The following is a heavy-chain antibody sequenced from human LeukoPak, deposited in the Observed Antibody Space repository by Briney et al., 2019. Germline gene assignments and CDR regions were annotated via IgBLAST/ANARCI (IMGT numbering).Heavy chain of an antibody. Sequence: GGSLRLSCAASGFTVSSNYMSWVRQAPGKGLEWVSVIYSGGSTYYADSVKGRFTISRDNSENTLYLQMNSLRAEDTAVYYCARDLVMVRGVIIEYCYYYGMDVWGQGTTVTVSS. CDR3: ARDLVMVRGVIIEYCYYYGMDV. J-gene: IGHJ6*02. CDR1: GFTVSSNY. D-gene: IGHD3-10*01. V-gene: IGHV3-66*01. CDR2: IYSGGST.